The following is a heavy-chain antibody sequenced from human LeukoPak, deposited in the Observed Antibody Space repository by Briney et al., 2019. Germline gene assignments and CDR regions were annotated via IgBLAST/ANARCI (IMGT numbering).Heavy chain of an antibody. V-gene: IGHV4-59*01. CDR1: GGSISSYY. Sequence: KASETLSLTCTVSGGSISSYYWSWIRQPPGKGQEWIGYIYYSGSTNYNPSLKSRVTVSVDTSKNQFSLKLSSVTAADTAVYYCARDRGGNLEGNWFDPWGQGTLVTVSS. CDR3: ARDRGGNLEGNWFDP. D-gene: IGHD2-15*01. J-gene: IGHJ5*02. CDR2: IYYSGST.